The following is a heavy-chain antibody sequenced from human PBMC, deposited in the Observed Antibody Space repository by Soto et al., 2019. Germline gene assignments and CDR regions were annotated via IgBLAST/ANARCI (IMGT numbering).Heavy chain of an antibody. J-gene: IGHJ2*01. Sequence: PGGSLRLSCTASGFTFGDYAMSWVRQAPGKGLEWVGFIRSKAYGGTTEYAASVKGRFTISRDDSKSIAYLQMNSLKTEDTAVYYCTRDDYGSREKSPGDWYFDLWGRGTLVTVSS. CDR3: TRDDYGSREKSPGDWYFDL. CDR1: GFTFGDYA. V-gene: IGHV3-49*04. CDR2: IRSKAYGGTT. D-gene: IGHD4-17*01.